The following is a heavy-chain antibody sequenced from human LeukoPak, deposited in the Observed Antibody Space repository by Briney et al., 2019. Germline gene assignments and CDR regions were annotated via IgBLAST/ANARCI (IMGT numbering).Heavy chain of an antibody. Sequence: SETLSLTCTVSGVSISSYYWSWIRQPAGKGLEWIGRIYTSGNTNYNPSLKSRVTMSVDTSNNQFSLKLSSVTAADTAVYYCARDTYYYDSSGFRFDYWGQGTLVTVSS. CDR2: IYTSGNT. V-gene: IGHV4-4*07. CDR3: ARDTYYYDSSGFRFDY. D-gene: IGHD3-22*01. J-gene: IGHJ4*02. CDR1: GVSISSYY.